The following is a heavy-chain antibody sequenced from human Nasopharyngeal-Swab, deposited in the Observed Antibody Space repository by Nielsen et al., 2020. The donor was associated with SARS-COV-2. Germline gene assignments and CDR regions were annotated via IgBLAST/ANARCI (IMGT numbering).Heavy chain of an antibody. CDR2: INHSGST. V-gene: IGHV4-34*01. Sequence: LRLSFAVYGGSFSGYYWSWIRQPPGKGLEWIGEINHSGSTNYNPSLKSRVTISVDTSKNQFSLKLSSVTAADTAVYYCAGSTGPFDYWGQGTLVTVSS. D-gene: IGHD1-14*01. CDR1: GGSFSGYY. J-gene: IGHJ4*02. CDR3: AGSTGPFDY.